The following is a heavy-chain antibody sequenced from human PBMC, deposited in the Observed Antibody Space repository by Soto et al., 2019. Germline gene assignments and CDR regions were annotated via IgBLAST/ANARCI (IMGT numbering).Heavy chain of an antibody. CDR2: FDPEDGET. D-gene: IGHD3-22*01. V-gene: IGHV1-24*01. CDR1: GYTLTELS. Sequence: ASVKVSCKVSGYTLTELSMHWVRQAPGKGLEWMGGFDPEDGETIYAQKFQGRVTMTEDISTDTAYMELSSLRSEDTAVYYCATGPPYYYDSSGVSFGYWGQGTLVTVSS. CDR3: ATGPPYYYDSSGVSFGY. J-gene: IGHJ4*02.